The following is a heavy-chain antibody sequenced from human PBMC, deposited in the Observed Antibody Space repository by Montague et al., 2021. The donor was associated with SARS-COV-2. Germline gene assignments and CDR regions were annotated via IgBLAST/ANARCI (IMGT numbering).Heavy chain of an antibody. J-gene: IGHJ4*02. CDR2: INHSGST. CDR3: ARDSIAAAGTDY. D-gene: IGHD6-13*01. V-gene: IGHV4-34*01. CDR1: GGSFSGYY. Sequence: SQTLSLTCAVYGGSFSGYYWSWIRQPPGKGLEWIGEINHSGSTNYNPSLKSRVTISVDTSKNQFSLKLSSVTAAGTAVYYCARDSIAAAGTDYWGQGTLVTVSS.